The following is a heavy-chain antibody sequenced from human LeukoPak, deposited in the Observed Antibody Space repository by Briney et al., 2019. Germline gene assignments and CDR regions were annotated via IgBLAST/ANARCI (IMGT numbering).Heavy chain of an antibody. Sequence: SQTLSLTCTVSGGSISSGNYWWSWVRQPPGKGLEWIGYIYHSGSTYYNPSLESRVRISLDTSKNQFSLKLNSVTSADTAVYYCAMSDGYCSSTTCFNPFDTWGQGTLVTVSS. V-gene: IGHV4-31*03. D-gene: IGHD2-2*01. J-gene: IGHJ4*02. CDR3: AMSDGYCSSTTCFNPFDT. CDR2: IYHSGST. CDR1: GGSISSGNYW.